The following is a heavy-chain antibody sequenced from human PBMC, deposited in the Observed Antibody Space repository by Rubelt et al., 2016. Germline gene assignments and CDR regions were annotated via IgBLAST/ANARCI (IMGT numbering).Heavy chain of an antibody. CDR1: GGSISSYY. V-gene: IGHV4-59*08. D-gene: IGHD4-17*01. Sequence: QVQLQESGPGLVKPSETLSLTCTVSGGSISSYYWSWIRQPPGKGLEWIGYIYYSGSTNYNPSLKSRVTISVDTSKNQFSLKLSSVTAADTAVYYCARHGSTVTAYYFDYWGQGTLVTVSS. CDR2: IYYSGST. J-gene: IGHJ4*02. CDR3: ARHGSTVTAYYFDY.